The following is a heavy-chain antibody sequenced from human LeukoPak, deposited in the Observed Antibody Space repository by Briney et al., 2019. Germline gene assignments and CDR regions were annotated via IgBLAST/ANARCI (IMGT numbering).Heavy chain of an antibody. CDR1: GYTFTGYY. CDR2: INPNSGGT. D-gene: IGHD6-19*01. Sequence: GASVKVSCKASGYTFTGYYMHWVRQAPGQGLEWMGWINPNSGGTNYAQKLQGRVTMTRDTSISTAYMELSRLRSDDTAGYYCARDRTRTGYSSGWYHDYWGQGTLVTVSS. CDR3: ARDRTRTGYSSGWYHDY. V-gene: IGHV1-2*02. J-gene: IGHJ4*02.